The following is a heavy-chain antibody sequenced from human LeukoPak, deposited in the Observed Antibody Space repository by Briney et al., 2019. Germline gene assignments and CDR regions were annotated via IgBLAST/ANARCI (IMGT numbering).Heavy chain of an antibody. D-gene: IGHD5-18*01. CDR2: MNPNSGNT. Sequence: ASVKVSCKASGYTFTSYDINWVRQATGQGLEWMGWMNPNSGNTGYAQKFQGRVTVTRNTSISTAYMELSSLRSEDTAVYYCARSPYTAILEWYFDYWGQGTLVTVSS. J-gene: IGHJ4*02. CDR3: ARSPYTAILEWYFDY. V-gene: IGHV1-8*01. CDR1: GYTFTSYD.